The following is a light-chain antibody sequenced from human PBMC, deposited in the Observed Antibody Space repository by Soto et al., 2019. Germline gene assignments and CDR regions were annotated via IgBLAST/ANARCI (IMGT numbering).Light chain of an antibody. CDR1: SSDVGTYNY. V-gene: IGLV2-11*01. CDR2: DVS. CDR3: CSYAGKSYV. Sequence: QSALTQPRSVSGSPGQSVTISCTGTSSDVGTYNYVSWYQQHPGKAPKVMVFDVSRRPSGVPDRFSGSKSGNTASLTISGLQTEDEADCYCCSYAGKSYVFGTGTKLTVL. J-gene: IGLJ1*01.